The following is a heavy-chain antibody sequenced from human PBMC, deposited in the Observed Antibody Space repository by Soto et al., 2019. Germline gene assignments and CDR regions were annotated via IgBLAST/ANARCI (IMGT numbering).Heavy chain of an antibody. CDR1: GYTFTSYG. CDR3: ARDIRPYYXYYYYGMDV. Sequence: QVQLVQSGAEVKKPGASVKVSCKASGYTFTSYGISWVRQAPGQGLEWMGWISAYNGNTNYAQKIQGRVTITTNTXXITAYIELRSLRSDAXXVYYCARDIRPYYXYYYYGMDVWGQGTTVTVSS. D-gene: IGHD3-22*01. J-gene: IGHJ6*02. V-gene: IGHV1-18*01. CDR2: ISAYNGNT.